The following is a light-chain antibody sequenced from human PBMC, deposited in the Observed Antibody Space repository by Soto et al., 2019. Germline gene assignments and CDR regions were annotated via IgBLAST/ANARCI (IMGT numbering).Light chain of an antibody. CDR3: QQYYSYPRT. Sequence: AIRMTQSPSSLSAPTGDRVTIACRASQDIGSVLAWYQQKAGKAPKLLTYVASALQTGVPSRFSGSGSGTDFTLTISRLQSEDSATYYCQQYYSYPRTFGQGTKVDIK. V-gene: IGKV1-8*01. CDR1: QDIGSV. CDR2: VAS. J-gene: IGKJ1*01.